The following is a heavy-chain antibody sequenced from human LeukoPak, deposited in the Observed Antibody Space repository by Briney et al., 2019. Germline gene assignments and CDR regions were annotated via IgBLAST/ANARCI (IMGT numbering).Heavy chain of an antibody. Sequence: RASVKVSCKTSGVTFSNNSITWVRQAPGQGLEWLGGIIPILRSASYAQKFRGRLRMTSDESTTTAYMELSSLRSEDTAVYFCARAPAGMDVWGQGTTVIVSS. V-gene: IGHV1-69*13. J-gene: IGHJ6*02. CDR1: GVTFSNNS. D-gene: IGHD1-14*01. CDR3: ARAPAGMDV. CDR2: IIPILRSA.